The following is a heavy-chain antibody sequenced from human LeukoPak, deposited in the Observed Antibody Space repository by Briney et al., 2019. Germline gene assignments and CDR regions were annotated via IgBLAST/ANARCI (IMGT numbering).Heavy chain of an antibody. CDR3: ARTTEGGYTYNYFYYYYMDV. J-gene: IGHJ6*03. CDR1: GGSISSYY. D-gene: IGHD5-18*01. Sequence: PSETLSLTCTVSGGSISSYYWSWIRPAPGKGLEGIGNIYYSGSTNYHPSLKSRVTISVDTSKNQFSLKLSSVTAADTAVYYCARTTEGGYTYNYFYYYYMDVWGKGTTVTISS. CDR2: IYYSGST. V-gene: IGHV4-59*01.